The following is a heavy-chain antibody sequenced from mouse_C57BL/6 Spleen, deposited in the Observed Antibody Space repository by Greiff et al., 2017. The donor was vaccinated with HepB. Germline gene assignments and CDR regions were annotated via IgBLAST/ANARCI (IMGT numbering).Heavy chain of an antibody. Sequence: QVHVKQSGAELVKPGASVKMSCKASGYTFTSYWITWVKQRPGQGLEWIGDIYPGSGSTNYNEKFKSKATLTVDTSSSTAYMQPSSLTSEDSAVYYCARDYGSSYDYWGQGTTLTVSS. V-gene: IGHV1-55*01. CDR3: ARDYGSSYDY. D-gene: IGHD1-1*01. CDR2: IYPGSGST. J-gene: IGHJ2*01. CDR1: GYTFTSYW.